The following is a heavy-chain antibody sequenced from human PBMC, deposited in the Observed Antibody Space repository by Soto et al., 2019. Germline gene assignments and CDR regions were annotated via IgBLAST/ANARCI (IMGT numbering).Heavy chain of an antibody. D-gene: IGHD6-13*01. V-gene: IGHV3-30*18. Sequence: GGSLRLSCAASGFTFSSYGMHWVRQAPGKGLEWVAVVSYDGSKKYYADSVKGRFTISRDNSKNTLYLQMNSLRVEDTAVYYCAKGGPFSIAAAGTQWGQGTLVTASS. CDR3: AKGGPFSIAAAGTQ. J-gene: IGHJ4*02. CDR1: GFTFSSYG. CDR2: VSYDGSKK.